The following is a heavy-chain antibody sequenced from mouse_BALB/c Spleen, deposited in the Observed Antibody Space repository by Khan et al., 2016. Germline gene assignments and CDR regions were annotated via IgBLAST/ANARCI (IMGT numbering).Heavy chain of an antibody. V-gene: IGHV3-2*02. CDR1: GYSITSDYA. CDR2: ISYSGST. J-gene: IGHJ3*01. CDR3: ARSTTATRLFAY. D-gene: IGHD1-2*01. Sequence: EVQLQESGPGLVKPSQSLSLTCTVTGYSITSDYAWNWIRQFPGNKLEWMGYISYSGSTSYNPSLKSRISITRDTSKNQFFLQLNYVTTEDTATYYCARSTTATRLFAYGGQGTLVTVSA.